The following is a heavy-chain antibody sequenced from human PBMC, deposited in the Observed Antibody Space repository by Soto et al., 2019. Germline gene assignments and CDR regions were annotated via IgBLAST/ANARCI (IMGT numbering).Heavy chain of an antibody. D-gene: IGHD3-22*01. CDR1: GFTFTSYS. V-gene: IGHV3-48*02. Sequence: GGSLRLSCAASGFTFTSYSMNWVRQAPGQGLEWVSYITSKSTTIKYADSVKGRFTVSRDNAKNSLYLQLNSLRDEDTAVYYCASLHYYDSSGYQYWGQGTLVTVSS. CDR2: ITSKSTTI. CDR3: ASLHYYDSSGYQY. J-gene: IGHJ4*02.